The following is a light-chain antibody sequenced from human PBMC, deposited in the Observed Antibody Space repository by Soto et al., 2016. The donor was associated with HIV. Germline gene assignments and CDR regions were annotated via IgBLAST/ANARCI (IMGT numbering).Light chain of an antibody. CDR2: RVS. Sequence: VMAQSPLSLPVTLGQAASIYCNSSQSLVDDYGITYLNWFHQRPGQSPRRLFFRVSKRDSGVPDRFSGSGSGTAFTLRIGRVEPEDGGTYYCVQGTHWPRTFGQGTKVEIK. CDR3: VQGTHWPRT. CDR1: QSLVDDYGITY. J-gene: IGKJ1*01. V-gene: IGKV2-30*01.